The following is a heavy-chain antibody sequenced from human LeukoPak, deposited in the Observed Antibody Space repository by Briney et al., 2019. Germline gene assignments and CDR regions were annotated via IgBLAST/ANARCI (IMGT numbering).Heavy chain of an antibody. CDR3: ARGQYYYGSGSFYYYYGMDV. D-gene: IGHD3-10*01. V-gene: IGHV4-34*01. Sequence: PSETLSLTCAVYGGSFSGYYWSWIRQPPGKGLEWIGEINHSGSTNYNPSLKSRVTILVDTSKNQYSLKLSSETAADTAVYYCARGQYYYGSGSFYYYYGMDVWGQGTTVTVSS. CDR1: GGSFSGYY. J-gene: IGHJ6*02. CDR2: INHSGST.